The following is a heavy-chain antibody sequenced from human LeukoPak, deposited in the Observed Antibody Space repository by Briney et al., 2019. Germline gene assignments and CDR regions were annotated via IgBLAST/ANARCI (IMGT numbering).Heavy chain of an antibody. CDR2: INPSSGGS. J-gene: IGHJ4*02. V-gene: IGHV1-2*02. Sequence: GASVKVSCKASGYTLTAYYMHWVRQAPGQGLEWMGWINPSSGGSNYAQKLQGRVTMTRDTSISTVYMELSGLRSDDTAVYYCARGFKLELRYWGQGTLVTVSS. CDR3: ARGFKLELRY. CDR1: GYTLTAYY. D-gene: IGHD1-7*01.